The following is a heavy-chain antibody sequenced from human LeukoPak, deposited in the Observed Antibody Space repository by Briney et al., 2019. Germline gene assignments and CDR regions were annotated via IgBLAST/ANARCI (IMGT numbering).Heavy chain of an antibody. V-gene: IGHV4-30-2*01. CDR2: IYHSGST. CDR3: ARDPDSYYYGMGV. CDR1: GGSISNNHYY. Sequence: SQTLSLTCTVSGGSISNNHYYWTWIRQPPGKGLEWIGYIYHSGSTYYNPSLKSRVTISVDKSKNQFSLKLTSVTAADTAVYYCARDPDSYYYGMGVWGQGTTVTVSS. J-gene: IGHJ6*02. D-gene: IGHD2-21*02.